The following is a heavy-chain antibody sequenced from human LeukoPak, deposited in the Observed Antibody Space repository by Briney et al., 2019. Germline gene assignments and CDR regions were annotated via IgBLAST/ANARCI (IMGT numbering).Heavy chain of an antibody. V-gene: IGHV5-51*01. CDR2: IYPGDSDT. J-gene: IGHJ4*02. CDR3: ARLLRNIAAAVYYFDY. Sequence: GESLKISCKGSGYDSGYSLTSHWIAWVRQMPGKGLEWMGIIYPGDSDTRYSPSFQGQVTISADKSISTAYLQWSSLKASDTAMYYCARLLRNIAAAVYYFDYWGQGTLVTVSS. D-gene: IGHD6-13*01. CDR1: GYSLTSHW.